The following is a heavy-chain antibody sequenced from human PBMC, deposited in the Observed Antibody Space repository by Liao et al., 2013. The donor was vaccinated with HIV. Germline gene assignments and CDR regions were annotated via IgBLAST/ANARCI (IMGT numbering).Heavy chain of an antibody. CDR1: GGSIRGGSYY. CDR2: IYSSGSP. J-gene: IGHJ4*02. CDR3: ARGVPPDN. V-gene: IGHV4-61*02. D-gene: IGHD5/OR15-5a*01. Sequence: QVQLQESGPGLVKPSQTLSLTCSVSGGSIRGGSYYWGWIRQPAGKGLEWVGHIYSSGSPNYNPSLKSRVTMSIDTSENQFSLNLNSVTAADTAVYYCARGVPPDNWGQGTPVTVSS.